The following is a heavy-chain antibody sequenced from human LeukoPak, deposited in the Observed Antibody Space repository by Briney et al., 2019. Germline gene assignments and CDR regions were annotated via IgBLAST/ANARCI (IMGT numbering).Heavy chain of an antibody. Sequence: ASVKVSCKASGYTFTGYYMHWVRQAPGQGLEWMGWINPNSGGTNYAQKFQGRVTITRDMSTSTAYMGLSSLRSEDTAVYYCAADLYSSGYLFDYWGQGTLVTVSS. CDR3: AADLYSSGYLFDY. CDR2: INPNSGGT. CDR1: GYTFTGYY. V-gene: IGHV1-2*02. J-gene: IGHJ4*02. D-gene: IGHD3-22*01.